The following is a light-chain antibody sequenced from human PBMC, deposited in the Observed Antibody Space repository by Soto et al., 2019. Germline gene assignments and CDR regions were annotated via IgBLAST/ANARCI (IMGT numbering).Light chain of an antibody. J-gene: IGKJ2*01. V-gene: IGKV3-15*01. Sequence: EIVMTQSPATLSVSPGERATLSCRASQSVSSNLAWYQQKPGQAPRLLIYGASTRATGIPARLSGSGSGTEFTLTVSSLQSEVFAVYYCQQYNNWPPMYTFAQGTNLEIK. CDR2: GAS. CDR3: QQYNNWPPMYT. CDR1: QSVSSN.